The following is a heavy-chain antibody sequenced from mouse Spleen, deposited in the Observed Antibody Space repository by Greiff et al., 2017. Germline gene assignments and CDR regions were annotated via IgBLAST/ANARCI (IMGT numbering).Heavy chain of an antibody. CDR1: GYTFTDYY. CDR3: ASHDGYYFDD. V-gene: IGHV1-26*01. J-gene: IGHJ2*01. CDR2: INPNNGGT. Sequence: VQLQQSGPELVKPGASVKISCKASGYTFTDYYMNWVKQSHGKSLEWIGDINPNNGGTSYNQKFKGKATLTVDKSSSTAYMELRSLTSEDSAVYYCASHDGYYFDDWGQGTTLTVSS. D-gene: IGHD2-3*01.